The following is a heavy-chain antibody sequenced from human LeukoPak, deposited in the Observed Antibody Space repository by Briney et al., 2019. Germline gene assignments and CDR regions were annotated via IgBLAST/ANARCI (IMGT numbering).Heavy chain of an antibody. CDR2: IYYSGST. V-gene: IGHV4-61*01. J-gene: IGHJ4*02. CDR3: AGDSVGFDS. CDR1: GGSVSSGSYY. Sequence: PSETLSLTCTVSGGSVSSGSYYWSWIRQPPGKGLEWIGYIYYSGSTNYNPSLKSRVTISVDTSKNQFSLKLRSVTAADTAVYYCAGDSVGFDSWGQGTLVTVSS. D-gene: IGHD1-26*01.